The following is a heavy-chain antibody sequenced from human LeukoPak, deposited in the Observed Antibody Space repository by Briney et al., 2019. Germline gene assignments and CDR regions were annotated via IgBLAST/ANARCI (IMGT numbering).Heavy chain of an antibody. J-gene: IGHJ4*02. CDR2: INSDGSST. CDR1: GFTFSSYW. D-gene: IGHD6-19*01. Sequence: PGGSLRLSCAASGFTFSSYWMHWVRQAPGKGLVWVSRINSDGSSTSYADSVKGRFTISRDNAKNTLYLQMNSLRAEDTAVYYCARENDGSGCEDYWGQGTLVTVSS. CDR3: ARENDGSGCEDY. V-gene: IGHV3-74*01.